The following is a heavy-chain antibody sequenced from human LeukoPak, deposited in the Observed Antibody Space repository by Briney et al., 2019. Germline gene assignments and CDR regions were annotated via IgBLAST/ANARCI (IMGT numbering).Heavy chain of an antibody. D-gene: IGHD5-18*01. J-gene: IGHJ4*02. CDR2: ISSSGSTI. Sequence: GGSLRLSCAASGFTFSSYEMNWVRQAPGKGLEWVSYISSSGSTIYYADSVKGRFTISRDNAKNSLYPQMNSLRAEDTPVYYCARERGYSYGKIDYWGQGTLDTVSS. V-gene: IGHV3-48*03. CDR1: GFTFSSYE. CDR3: ARERGYSYGKIDY.